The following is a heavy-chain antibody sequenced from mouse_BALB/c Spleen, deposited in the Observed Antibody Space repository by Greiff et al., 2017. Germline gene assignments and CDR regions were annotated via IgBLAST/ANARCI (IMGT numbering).Heavy chain of an antibody. CDR3: AIRARTPYAMDY. CDR1: GYTFTDYW. D-gene: IGHD3-3*01. J-gene: IGHJ4*01. V-gene: IGHV1-69*01. Sequence: QVHVKQSGAELVMPGASVKMSCKASGYTFTDYWMHWVKQRPGQGLEWIGAIDTSDSYTSYNQKFKGKATLTVDESSSTAYMQLSSLTSEDSAVYYCAIRARTPYAMDYWGQGTSVTVSS. CDR2: IDTSDSYT.